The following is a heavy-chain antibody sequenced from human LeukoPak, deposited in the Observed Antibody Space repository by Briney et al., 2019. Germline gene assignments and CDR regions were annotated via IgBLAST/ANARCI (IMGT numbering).Heavy chain of an antibody. V-gene: IGHV3-9*01. CDR3: AKVIRGAFDI. D-gene: IGHD3-16*01. Sequence: GRSLRLSCAASGFTFDDYAMHWVLQAPGKGLEWVSGISWNSGSIGYADSVKGRFTISRDNAKNSLYLQMNSLRAEDTALYYCAKVIRGAFDIWGQGTMVTVSS. CDR2: ISWNSGSI. CDR1: GFTFDDYA. J-gene: IGHJ3*02.